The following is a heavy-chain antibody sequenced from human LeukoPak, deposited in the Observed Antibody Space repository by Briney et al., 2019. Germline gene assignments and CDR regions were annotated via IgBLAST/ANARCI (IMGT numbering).Heavy chain of an antibody. J-gene: IGHJ4*02. CDR1: GGSFSGYY. D-gene: IGHD6-6*01. CDR2: INHSGST. V-gene: IGHV4-34*01. Sequence: SETLSLTCAVYGGSFSGYYWSWICQPPGKGLEWIGEINHSGSTNYNPSLKSRVTISVDTSKNQFSLKLSSVTAADTAVYYCARGLYNLRIAAQYYFDYWGQGTLVTVSS. CDR3: ARGLYNLRIAAQYYFDY.